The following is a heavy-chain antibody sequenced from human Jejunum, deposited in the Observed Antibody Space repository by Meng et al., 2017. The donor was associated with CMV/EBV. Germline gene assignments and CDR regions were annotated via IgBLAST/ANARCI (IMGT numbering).Heavy chain of an antibody. D-gene: IGHD3-10*01. V-gene: IGHV1-18*01. CDR2: ISPYNGNT. CDR1: GYPFSSYG. CDR3: ARERPGSGDQVTHH. Sequence: GYPFSSYGISWVRRAPGQGLEWMGWISPYNGNTKYTQKLQGRVTMTTDTSTSTAYMALRSLRSDDTAMYFCARERPGSGDQVTHHWGQGTLVTVSS. J-gene: IGHJ5*02.